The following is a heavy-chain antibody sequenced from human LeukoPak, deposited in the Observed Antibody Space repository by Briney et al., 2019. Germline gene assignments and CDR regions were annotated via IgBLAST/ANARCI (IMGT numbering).Heavy chain of an antibody. V-gene: IGHV1-69*01. CDR3: ARDQVAVAGTEYNWFDP. D-gene: IGHD6-19*01. Sequence: SVKVSCKASGGTFSSYAISWVRQAPGQGLEWMGGIIPIFGAANYAQKFQGRVTITADESTSTAYMELSSLRSEDTAVYYCARDQVAVAGTEYNWFDPWGQGTLVTVSS. CDR1: GGTFSSYA. J-gene: IGHJ5*02. CDR2: IIPIFGAA.